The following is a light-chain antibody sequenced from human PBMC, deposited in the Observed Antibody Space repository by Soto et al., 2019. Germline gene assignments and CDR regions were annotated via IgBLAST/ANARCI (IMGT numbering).Light chain of an antibody. CDR1: QGISNY. CDR3: QKHDGAPLT. Sequence: DIQITQSPSSLSASVGDRVTITCRASQGISNYLSWYQQKPGKVPKLLIYTSSTLQSGVPPRFSGSGSGTDFTLTISSLQPEDVATYYCQKHDGAPLTFGGGTKVDIK. CDR2: TSS. V-gene: IGKV1-27*01. J-gene: IGKJ4*01.